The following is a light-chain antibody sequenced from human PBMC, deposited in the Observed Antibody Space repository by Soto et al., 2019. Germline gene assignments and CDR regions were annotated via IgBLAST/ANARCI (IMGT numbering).Light chain of an antibody. CDR1: QGISSA. CDR3: QQYGNSLPCT. Sequence: AIQLTQSPSSLSASVGDRVTITCRASQGISSALSWYQQKPGKAPKLLSSHASALESGVPSRFSGSGSGTEFTLTISRLEPEEVAVYYCQQYGNSLPCTFGQGTKVDI. J-gene: IGKJ1*01. CDR2: HAS. V-gene: IGKV1D-13*01.